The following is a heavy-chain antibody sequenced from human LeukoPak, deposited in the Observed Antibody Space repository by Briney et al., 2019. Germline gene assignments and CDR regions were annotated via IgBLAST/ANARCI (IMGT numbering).Heavy chain of an antibody. CDR3: ARGGGYYYGSGSLYYFDY. J-gene: IGHJ4*02. CDR2: ISYDGSNK. V-gene: IGHV3-30*14. CDR1: KFTFSSYA. Sequence: GGSLRLSCAASKFTFSSYAMHWVRQAPGKGLEWVAVISYDGSNKYYADSVKGRFTISRDNSKNTLYLQMNSLRAEDTAVYYCARGGGYYYGSGSLYYFDYWGQGTLVTVSS. D-gene: IGHD3-10*01.